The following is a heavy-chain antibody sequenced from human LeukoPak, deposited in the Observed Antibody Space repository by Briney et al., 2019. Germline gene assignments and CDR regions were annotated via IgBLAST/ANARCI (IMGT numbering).Heavy chain of an antibody. CDR2: ISGSGGST. V-gene: IGHV3-23*01. CDR1: GSTFSSCA. CDR3: ARSAMEDY. D-gene: IGHD5-18*01. J-gene: IGHJ4*02. Sequence: GGSLRLSCAASGSTFSSCAMSWVRQAPGKGLEWVSAISGSGGSTYYADSVKGRFTISRDNAKNSLYLQMNSLRAEDTAVYYCARSAMEDYWGQGTLVTVSS.